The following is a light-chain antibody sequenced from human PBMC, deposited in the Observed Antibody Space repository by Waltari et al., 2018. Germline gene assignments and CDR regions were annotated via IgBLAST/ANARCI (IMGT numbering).Light chain of an antibody. CDR2: DAS. CDR1: QSVGSY. CDR3: QQRSNWTPHT. Sequence: EIVLTQSPATLSLSPGDTATLPCRASQSVGSYLAWYQQRPGQPPRLLIYDASNRATGVPARFRGSGSGTDFTLTISSLEAEDFAVYYCQQRSNWTPHTFGQGARLEIK. V-gene: IGKV3-11*01. J-gene: IGKJ2*01.